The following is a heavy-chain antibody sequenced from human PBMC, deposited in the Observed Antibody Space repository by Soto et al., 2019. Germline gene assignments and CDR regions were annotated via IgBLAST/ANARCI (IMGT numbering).Heavy chain of an antibody. CDR1: GFTVSRNY. CDR2: IYSGGST. J-gene: IGHJ6*03. Sequence: GGSLRLSCAASGFTVSRNYMSWVRQAPGKELEWVSVIYSGGSTYYADSVKGRFTISRHNSKNTLYLQMNSLRAEDTAVYYCARDRPDYGDALDYMDVWGKGTTVTVSS. V-gene: IGHV3-53*04. D-gene: IGHD4-17*01. CDR3: ARDRPDYGDALDYMDV.